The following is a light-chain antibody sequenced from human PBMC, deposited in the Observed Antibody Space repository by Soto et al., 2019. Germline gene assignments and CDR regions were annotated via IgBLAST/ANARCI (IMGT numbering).Light chain of an antibody. V-gene: IGKV1-39*01. CDR2: AAS. J-gene: IGKJ3*01. CDR1: QSISSY. Sequence: DLQMTQSPSSLSASVGDRVTITCRASQSISSYLNWYQQKPGKAPKLLIYAASSLQSGVPSRFSGSGSGTDFTLTSSSLQPEDFATYYCQQSYSTPRATFGPGTKVDIK. CDR3: QQSYSTPRAT.